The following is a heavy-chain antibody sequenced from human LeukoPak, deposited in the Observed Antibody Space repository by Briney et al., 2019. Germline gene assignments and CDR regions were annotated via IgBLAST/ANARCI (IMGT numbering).Heavy chain of an antibody. V-gene: IGHV3-23*01. CDR1: GFTFSSYA. D-gene: IGHD6-19*01. CDR3: AKIIAVAGTADDY. Sequence: GGSLRLSCAASGFTFSSYAMSWVRQAPGKGLEWVSAISGSGGSTYYADSVKGRFTISRDNSKNTLYLQMNSLRAEDTAVYYRAKIIAVAGTADDYWGQGTLVTVSS. J-gene: IGHJ4*02. CDR2: ISGSGGST.